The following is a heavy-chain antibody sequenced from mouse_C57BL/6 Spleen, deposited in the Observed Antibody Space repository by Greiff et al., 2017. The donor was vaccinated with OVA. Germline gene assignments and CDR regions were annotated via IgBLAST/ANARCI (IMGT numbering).Heavy chain of an antibody. CDR2: ISDGGSYT. Sequence: EVNLVESGGGLVKPGGSLKLSCAASGFTFSSYAMSWVRQTPEKRLEWVATISDGGSYTYYPDNVKGRFTISRDNAKNNLYLQMSHLKSEDTAMYYCAREPYGNTGAWFAYWGQGTLVTVSA. J-gene: IGHJ3*01. D-gene: IGHD2-1*01. V-gene: IGHV5-4*01. CDR1: GFTFSSYA. CDR3: AREPYGNTGAWFAY.